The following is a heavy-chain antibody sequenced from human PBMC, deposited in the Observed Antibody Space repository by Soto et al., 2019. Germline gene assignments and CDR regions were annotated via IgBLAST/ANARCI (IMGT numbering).Heavy chain of an antibody. CDR2: ISGGGGST. Sequence: PGGSLRLSCVASGFTFSTYTMSWVRQAPGKGLEWVSSISGGGGSTYYADSVKGRFTISRDNSKNTLYLQMNSLRAEDTAVYYCAKDEDIVLMVYGFDYWGQGTLVTVSS. J-gene: IGHJ4*02. CDR3: AKDEDIVLMVYGFDY. D-gene: IGHD2-8*01. V-gene: IGHV3-23*01. CDR1: GFTFSTYT.